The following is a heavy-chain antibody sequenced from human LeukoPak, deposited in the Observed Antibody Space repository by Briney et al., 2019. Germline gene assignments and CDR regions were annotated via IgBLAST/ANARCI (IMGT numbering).Heavy chain of an antibody. D-gene: IGHD1-7*01. V-gene: IGHV1-46*01. CDR3: VRDGLNWNYDY. CDR2: INPSGGST. J-gene: IGHJ4*02. Sequence: GASVKVSCKASGYTFTSYYMHWVRQAPGQGLEWMGIINPSGGSTSYAQKFQGRVTMTRDTSISTAYMELSRLRSDDTAVYYCVRDGLNWNYDYWGQGTLVAVSS. CDR1: GYTFTSYY.